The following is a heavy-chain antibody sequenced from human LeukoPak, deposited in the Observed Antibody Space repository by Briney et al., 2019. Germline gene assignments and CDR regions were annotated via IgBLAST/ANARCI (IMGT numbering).Heavy chain of an antibody. CDR2: TVVGSGNT. J-gene: IGHJ6*03. V-gene: IGHV1-58*02. D-gene: IGHD1-26*01. CDR1: GSTFPRST. CDR3: ATEKYTTPYYYFYMDV. Sequence: SVKVSCKASGSTFPRSTIQWVRQARGRRLEWIGWTVVGSGNTYYAQKFQERVTLTRDMSTSTAYMELSSLRSDDTAVYYCATEKYTTPYYYFYMDVWGKGTTVTVSS.